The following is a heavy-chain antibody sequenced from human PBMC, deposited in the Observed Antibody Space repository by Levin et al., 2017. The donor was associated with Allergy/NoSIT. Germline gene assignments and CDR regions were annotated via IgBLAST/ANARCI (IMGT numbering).Heavy chain of an antibody. V-gene: IGHV4-39*01. CDR3: AGLVTLVRAYF. Sequence: KASETLSLTCTVYGGSIRSGSYYWGWIRQPPGKGLEWIGSIYYSGSPYYTPSLKSRVTISLDTSTNQFSLNMTSVSAADTAVYYCAGLVTLVRAYFWGQGTLVSVSS. J-gene: IGHJ4*02. CDR1: GGSIRSGSYY. CDR2: IYYSGSP. D-gene: IGHD3-10*01.